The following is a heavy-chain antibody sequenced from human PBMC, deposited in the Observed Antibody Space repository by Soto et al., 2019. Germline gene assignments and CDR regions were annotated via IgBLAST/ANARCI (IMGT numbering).Heavy chain of an antibody. CDR3: ARHDPGFWSGYYSGSYYYGMDV. D-gene: IGHD3-3*01. CDR2: IDPSDSYT. Sequence: GESLKISCKGSGYSFTSYWISWVRQMPGKGLEWMGRIDPSDSYTNYSPSFQGHVTISADKSISTAYLQWSSLKASDTAMYYCARHDPGFWSGYYSGSYYYGMDVWGQGTTVTVSS. V-gene: IGHV5-10-1*01. J-gene: IGHJ6*02. CDR1: GYSFTSYW.